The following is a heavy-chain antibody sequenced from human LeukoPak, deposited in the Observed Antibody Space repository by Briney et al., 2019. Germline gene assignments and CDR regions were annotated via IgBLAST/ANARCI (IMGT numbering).Heavy chain of an antibody. V-gene: IGHV3-23*01. CDR2: IAGSGGST. CDR3: VKEGAYAALNS. D-gene: IGHD3-16*01. CDR1: GFIFSSEA. J-gene: IGHJ5*02. Sequence: PGGSLRLSCAASGFIFSSEAMNWVRQAPGKGLDWVSGIAGSGGSTHYADSLKGRFTISRDNSKNTLSLQMSRLTAEDTAVYYCVKEGAYAALNSWGQGTLVTYSS.